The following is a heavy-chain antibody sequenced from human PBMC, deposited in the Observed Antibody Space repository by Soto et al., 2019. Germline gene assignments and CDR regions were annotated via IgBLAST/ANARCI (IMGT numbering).Heavy chain of an antibody. D-gene: IGHD5-12*01. CDR2: IIPIFGTA. Sequence: QVQLVQSGAEVKKPGSSVKVSCKASGGTFSSYAISWVRQAPGEGLEWMGGIIPIFGTANYAQKFQGRVTITADESTSTAYMELSSLRSEDTAVYYCARDRREMATMYYFDYWGQGTLVTVSS. J-gene: IGHJ4*02. V-gene: IGHV1-69*01. CDR3: ARDRREMATMYYFDY. CDR1: GGTFSSYA.